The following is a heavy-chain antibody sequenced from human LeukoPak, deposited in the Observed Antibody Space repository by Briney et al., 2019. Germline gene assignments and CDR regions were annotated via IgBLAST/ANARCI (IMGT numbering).Heavy chain of an antibody. Sequence: GGSLRLSCAASGFTFSSYGMHWVRQAPGKGLEWVANIKQDGSEKYYVDSVKGRFTISRDNAKNSLSLQMNSLRAEDTAVYYCARDKTTGDSWFDSWGQGTLVTVSS. CDR1: GFTFSSYG. CDR3: ARDKTTGDSWFDS. J-gene: IGHJ5*01. V-gene: IGHV3-7*01. CDR2: IKQDGSEK. D-gene: IGHD1-1*01.